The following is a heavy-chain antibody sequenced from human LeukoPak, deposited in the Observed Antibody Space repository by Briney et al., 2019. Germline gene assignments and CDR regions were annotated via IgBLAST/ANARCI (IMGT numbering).Heavy chain of an antibody. CDR2: IRHDGNNK. D-gene: IGHD4-17*01. Sequence: QAGGSPRLSCAASGFTFGRYGMHWVRQAPGKGLEWVAFIRHDGNNKYYADSVKGRLTISRDNAKTTLYLQMNSLRDEDTAVYYCAEDQFTVTEAGTGFDYWGQGALVTVAS. V-gene: IGHV3-30*02. CDR1: GFTFGRYG. J-gene: IGHJ4*02. CDR3: AEDQFTVTEAGTGFDY.